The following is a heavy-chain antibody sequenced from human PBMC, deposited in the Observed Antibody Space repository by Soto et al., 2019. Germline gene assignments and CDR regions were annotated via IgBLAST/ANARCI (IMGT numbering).Heavy chain of an antibody. D-gene: IGHD6-13*01. CDR2: ISGSGGST. J-gene: IGHJ4*02. Sequence: EVQLLESGGGLVQPGGSLRLSCAASGFTFSSSAISWVRQAPGKGLEWVSGISGSGGSTDYADSVKGRFTISRDNSKNTLYLQMNSLRAEDTAVYYCAKDRMGCSRRIAAAGAFDYWGQGTLVTVSS. CDR3: AKDRMGCSRRIAAAGAFDY. V-gene: IGHV3-23*01. CDR1: GFTFSSSA.